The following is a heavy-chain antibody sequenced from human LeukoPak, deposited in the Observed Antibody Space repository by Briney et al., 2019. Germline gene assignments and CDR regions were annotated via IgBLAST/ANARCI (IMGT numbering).Heavy chain of an antibody. Sequence: GGSLRLSCAASGFTFSSYAMSWVRQAPGKGLEWVGRIKSKTDGGTTDYAAPVKGRFTISRDDSKNTLYLQMNSLKAEDTAVYYCTTEGFASPFDYWGQGTLVTVSS. CDR2: IKSKTDGGTT. CDR1: GFTFSSYA. V-gene: IGHV3-15*01. CDR3: TTEGFASPFDY. J-gene: IGHJ4*02.